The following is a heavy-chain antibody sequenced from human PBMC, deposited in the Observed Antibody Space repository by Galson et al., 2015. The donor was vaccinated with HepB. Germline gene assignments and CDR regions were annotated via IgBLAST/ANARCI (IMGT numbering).Heavy chain of an antibody. CDR3: ARLRPPAY. J-gene: IGHJ4*02. CDR1: GGSFSGYY. CDR2: INHSGST. D-gene: IGHD2-2*01. Sequence: SETLSLICAVYGGSFSGYYWSWIRQPPGKGLEWIGEINHSGSTNYKPSLKSRVTISVDTSKNQFSLKLSSVTAADTAVYYCARLRPPAYWGQGTLVTVSS. V-gene: IGHV4-34*01.